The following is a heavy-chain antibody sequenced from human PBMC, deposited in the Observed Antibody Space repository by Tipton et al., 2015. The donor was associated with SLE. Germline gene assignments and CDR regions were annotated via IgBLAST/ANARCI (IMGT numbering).Heavy chain of an antibody. CDR2: IYSSGST. J-gene: IGHJ6*02. Sequence: TLSLTCSVSGGAISGSSYYWGWIRQPPGKELEWIGSIYSSGSTYYNPSHEGRVTISLDTSKKQLSLRLTSVTAADTAVYYCARGSNFYYHDAMDVWGQGTTVTVSS. CDR3: ARGSNFYYHDAMDV. V-gene: IGHV4-39*01. CDR1: GGAISGSSYY.